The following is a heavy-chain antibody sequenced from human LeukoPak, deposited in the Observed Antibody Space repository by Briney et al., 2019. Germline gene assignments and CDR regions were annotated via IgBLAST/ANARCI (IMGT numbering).Heavy chain of an antibody. CDR1: GFTFSSYS. Sequence: GGSLRLSCAASGFTFSSYSMNWVRQAPGKGLEWFSSISSSSSYIYYADSVKGRFTISRDNAKNSLYLQMNSLRAEDTAVYYCARGSIAAAGGSWGQGTLVTVSS. J-gene: IGHJ4*02. CDR3: ARGSIAAAGGS. D-gene: IGHD6-13*01. V-gene: IGHV3-21*01. CDR2: ISSSSSYI.